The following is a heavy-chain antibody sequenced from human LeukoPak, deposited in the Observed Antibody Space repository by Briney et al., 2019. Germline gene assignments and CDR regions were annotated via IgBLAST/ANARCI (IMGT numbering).Heavy chain of an antibody. CDR3: AKGRSGYSSGWHAFDI. D-gene: IGHD6-19*01. CDR1: GFTFNTHS. J-gene: IGHJ3*02. CDR2: ISGSGGST. Sequence: GGSLRLSCAVSGFTFNTHSMKWVRQAPGKGLEWVSAISGSGGSTYYADSVKGRFTISRDNSKNTLYLQMNSLRAEDTAVYCCAKGRSGYSSGWHAFDIWGQGTMVTVSS. V-gene: IGHV3-23*01.